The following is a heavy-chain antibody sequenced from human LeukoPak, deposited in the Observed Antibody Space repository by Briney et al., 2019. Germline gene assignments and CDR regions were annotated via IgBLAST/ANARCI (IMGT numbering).Heavy chain of an antibody. CDR2: IIPWFGRA. CDR1: GGTFSSYA. CDR3: ASSIDSGSRYYDSSGYYSWGPDY. D-gene: IGHD3-22*01. J-gene: IGHJ4*02. V-gene: IGHV1-69*01. Sequence: SWVKVSCKASGGTFSSYAISWLRQAPGQGLAWMGGIIPWFGRAHYAQKLQCRVTITADESTSTAYMELCSLRSEDTAVYYCASSIDSGSRYYDSSGYYSWGPDYWGQGTLVTVSS.